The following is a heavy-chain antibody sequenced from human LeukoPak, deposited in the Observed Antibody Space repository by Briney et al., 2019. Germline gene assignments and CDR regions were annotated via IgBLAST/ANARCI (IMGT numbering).Heavy chain of an antibody. CDR1: GGTYSSYT. V-gene: IGHV1-69*02. CDR2: IIPILGIA. Sequence: SVKVSCKASGGTYSSYTISWVRQAPGQGLEWMGRIIPILGIANYAQKFQGRVTITADKSTSTAYMELSSLRSEDTAVYYCAMVRGVSWFDPWGQGTLVTVSS. D-gene: IGHD3-10*01. J-gene: IGHJ5*02. CDR3: AMVRGVSWFDP.